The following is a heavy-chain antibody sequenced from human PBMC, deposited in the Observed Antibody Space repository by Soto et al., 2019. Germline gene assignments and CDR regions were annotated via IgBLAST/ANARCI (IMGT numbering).Heavy chain of an antibody. CDR3: ARRGYCSGGSCPLRFDY. J-gene: IGHJ4*02. D-gene: IGHD2-15*01. CDR2: INPSDGGT. V-gene: IGHV1-46*03. CDR1: GNTFTTYY. Sequence: ASVKVSCKASGNTFTTYYVHWVRQAPGQGLEWMGVINPSDGGTSYAQKFQGRVTMTRDTSTSTVYMELSSLRSEDTAMYYCARRGYCSGGSCPLRFDYWGQGTLVTVSS.